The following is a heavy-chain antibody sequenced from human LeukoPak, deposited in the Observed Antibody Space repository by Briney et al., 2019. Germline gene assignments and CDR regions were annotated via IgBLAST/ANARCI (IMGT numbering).Heavy chain of an antibody. Sequence: KPGGSLRLSCAASGFTFSSYAMSWVRQAPGKGLEWVSAISGSGGSTYYADSVKGRFTISRDNSKNTLYLQMNSLRAEDTAVYYCAKGSVVVITNPLFDYWGQGTLVTVSS. V-gene: IGHV3-23*01. CDR3: AKGSVVVITNPLFDY. CDR1: GFTFSSYA. J-gene: IGHJ4*02. D-gene: IGHD3-22*01. CDR2: ISGSGGST.